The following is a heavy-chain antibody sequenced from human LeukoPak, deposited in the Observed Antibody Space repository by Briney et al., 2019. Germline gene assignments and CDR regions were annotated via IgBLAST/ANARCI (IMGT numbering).Heavy chain of an antibody. J-gene: IGHJ4*02. CDR1: GFTFSSYE. CDR3: ARMFWSRRSLIALDI. CDR2: INTGGSSI. D-gene: IGHD3-10*02. Sequence: PGGSLRLSCEASGFTFSSYEMNWVRQAPGKGLEWVSYINTGGSSIDYADSVKGRFTTSRDNAKNSLYLQMNSLRVDDTAVYYCARMFWSRRSLIALDIWGQGTLVTVCS. V-gene: IGHV3-48*03.